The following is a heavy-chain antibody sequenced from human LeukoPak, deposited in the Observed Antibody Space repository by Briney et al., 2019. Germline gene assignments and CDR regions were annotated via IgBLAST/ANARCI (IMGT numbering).Heavy chain of an antibody. V-gene: IGHV5-51*01. CDR1: GYSFTSYW. CDR2: IYPGDSDT. J-gene: IGHJ3*02. CDR3: ARPHYSSLNDAFDI. Sequence: HGESLKISCKGSGYSFTSYWIGWVRQMPGKGLGWMGIIYPGDSDTRYSPSFQGHVPISADKSISTAYLQWSSLKASDTAMYYCARPHYSSLNDAFDIWGQGTMVTVSS. D-gene: IGHD6-6*01.